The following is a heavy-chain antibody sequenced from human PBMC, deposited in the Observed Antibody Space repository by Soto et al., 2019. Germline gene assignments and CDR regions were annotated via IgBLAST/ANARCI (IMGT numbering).Heavy chain of an antibody. CDR1: GYTFTSYG. D-gene: IGHD5-18*01. CDR2: ISAYNGNT. J-gene: IGHJ1*01. V-gene: IGHV1-18*01. Sequence: QVQLVQSGAEVKKPGASVKVSCKASGYTFTSYGISWGRQAPGQGLEWMGWISAYNGNTNYGQKLQGRVTMTTDTSTSTAYMEMRSLRSDDRAVYYGAREPDTDSPPRYSYGTEPEYSQHWGQGTLVTVSS. CDR3: AREPDTDSPPRYSYGTEPEYSQH.